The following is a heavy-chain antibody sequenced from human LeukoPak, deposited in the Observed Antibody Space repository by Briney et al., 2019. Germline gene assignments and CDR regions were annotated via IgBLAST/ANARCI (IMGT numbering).Heavy chain of an antibody. J-gene: IGHJ5*02. D-gene: IGHD6-13*01. CDR3: ARVNSSWYVDNWFDP. CDR2: IIPIFGTA. Sequence: SVKVSRKASGGTFSSYAISWVRQAPGQGLEWMGGIIPIFGTANYAQKFQGRVTITADESTSTAYMELSSLRSEDTAVYYCARVNSSWYVDNWFDPWGQGTLVTVSS. V-gene: IGHV1-69*01. CDR1: GGTFSSYA.